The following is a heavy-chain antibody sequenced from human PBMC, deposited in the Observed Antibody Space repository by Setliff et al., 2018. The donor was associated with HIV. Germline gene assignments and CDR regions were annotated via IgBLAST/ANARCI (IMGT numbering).Heavy chain of an antibody. J-gene: IGHJ4*02. D-gene: IGHD1-20*01. CDR2: VHYNGNDK. CDR1: GFTLSTYG. CDR3: AKDKGGYNWNYFDY. V-gene: IGHV3-30*02. Sequence: PGESLRLSCATSGFTLSTYGMHWVRQAPGKGLEWVARVHYNGNDKFYVDSVKGRFTISRDNSENTLYLQMDGLRAEDTAAYYCAKDKGGYNWNYFDYWGPGTQVTVSS.